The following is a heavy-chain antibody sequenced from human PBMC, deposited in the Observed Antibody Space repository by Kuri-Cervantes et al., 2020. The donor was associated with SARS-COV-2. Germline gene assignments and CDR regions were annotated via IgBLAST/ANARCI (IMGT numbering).Heavy chain of an antibody. Sequence: GGSLRLSCAASGFTFGSYSMNWVRQAPGKGLEWVSAISSSGGTTYYADSVKGRFTISRDNSKNTLYLQMNSLRAEATDVYYCAKGEPSKYGSSWYNQQNGYFDLWGHGTLVTVSS. J-gene: IGHJ2*01. V-gene: IGHV3-23*01. CDR1: GFTFGSYS. CDR3: AKGEPSKYGSSWYNQQNGYFDL. D-gene: IGHD6-13*01. CDR2: ISSSGGTT.